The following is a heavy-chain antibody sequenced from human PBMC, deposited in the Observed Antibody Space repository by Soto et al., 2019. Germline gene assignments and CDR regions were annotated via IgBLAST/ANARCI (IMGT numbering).Heavy chain of an antibody. J-gene: IGHJ6*02. V-gene: IGHV1-69*13. Sequence: ASVKVSCKASGYTFTSYGISWVRQAPGQGLEWMGGIIPIFGTANYAQKFQGRVTITADESTSTAYMELSSLRSEDTAVYYCASLLIVDTAIYYYYGMDVWGQGTTVTVSS. CDR2: IIPIFGTA. CDR1: GYTFTSYG. CDR3: ASLLIVDTAIYYYYGMDV. D-gene: IGHD5-18*01.